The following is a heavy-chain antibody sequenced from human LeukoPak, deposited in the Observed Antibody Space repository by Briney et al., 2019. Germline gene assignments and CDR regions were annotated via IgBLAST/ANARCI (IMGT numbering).Heavy chain of an antibody. CDR1: GFTFDDYG. D-gene: IGHD6-19*01. CDR3: ARAGYSSGWNNDAFDI. Sequence: GGSLRLSCAASGFTFDDYGMSWVRQAPGKGLEWVSGINWNGGSTGYADSVKGRFTISRDNAKNSLYLQMNSLRAEDTAFYYCARAGYSSGWNNDAFDIWGQGTMVTVSS. CDR2: INWNGGST. J-gene: IGHJ3*02. V-gene: IGHV3-20*04.